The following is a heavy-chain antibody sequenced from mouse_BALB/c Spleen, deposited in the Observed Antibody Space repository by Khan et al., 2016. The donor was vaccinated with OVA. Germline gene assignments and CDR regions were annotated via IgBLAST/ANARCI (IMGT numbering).Heavy chain of an antibody. J-gene: IGHJ2*01. D-gene: IGHD1-1*01. CDR1: VYTFTSYW. V-gene: IGHV1S81*02. CDR3: ARIKKIVATYFDY. CDR2: TNPTNGRT. Sequence: QVQLKQSGAELVKAGASVKMSCKASVYTFTSYWMHGVKQRLGQGLEWFAETNPTNGRTYYNEKFKSKATLTVDKSSSTAYMLLSGPTFEDSAVYYCARIKKIVATYFDYWGQGTTLTVSS.